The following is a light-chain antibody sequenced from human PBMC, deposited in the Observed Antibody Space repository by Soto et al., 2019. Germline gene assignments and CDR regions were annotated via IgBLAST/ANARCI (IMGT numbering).Light chain of an antibody. CDR2: KAS. CDR3: QQYNRPWT. J-gene: IGKJ1*01. Sequence: DIPMTQSPSTLSASLGDRLTITCRASQSISSWLAWYQQEPGKAPKLLIYKASSLESGVPSRFSGSGSGTEFSLTISSLQPDDFATYYCQQYNRPWTFGQGTKVDIK. CDR1: QSISSW. V-gene: IGKV1-5*03.